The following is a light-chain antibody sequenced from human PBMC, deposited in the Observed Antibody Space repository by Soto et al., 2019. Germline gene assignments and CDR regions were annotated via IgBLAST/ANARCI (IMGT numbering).Light chain of an antibody. Sequence: DIVLTQSPGTLSLSPGERATLSCRATQSVSSSYLAWYQQKPGQAPRLLIFGASSRSTGIPDRFSGSGSGTDFTLTISRLEAEDFAVYYCQQYGSSPDTFGQGTKLEI. V-gene: IGKV3-20*01. J-gene: IGKJ2*01. CDR1: QSVSSSY. CDR2: GAS. CDR3: QQYGSSPDT.